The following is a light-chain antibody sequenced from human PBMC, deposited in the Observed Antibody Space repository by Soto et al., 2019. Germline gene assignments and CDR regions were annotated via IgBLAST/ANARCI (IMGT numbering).Light chain of an antibody. V-gene: IGKV3-11*01. J-gene: IGKJ5*01. CDR1: QSVSSN. CDR2: DAS. Sequence: EIVLTQSPGTLSLSPGERATLSCRASQSVSSNLAWYQHKPGQAPRLLIYDASNRATGIPARFSGSGSGTDFTLTINSLEPEDFAVYYCQQRSNWPSITFGQGTRLEIK. CDR3: QQRSNWPSIT.